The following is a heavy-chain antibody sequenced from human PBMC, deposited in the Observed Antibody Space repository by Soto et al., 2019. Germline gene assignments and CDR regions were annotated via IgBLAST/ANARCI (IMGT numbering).Heavy chain of an antibody. J-gene: IGHJ6*02. Sequence: GGSLRLSCAASGFTFSSYSMNWVRQAPGKGLEWVSSISSSSSYIYYADSVKGRFTISRDNAKNSLYLQMNSLRAEDTAVYYCARAGFWSGYYHSYYYYGMDVWGQGTTVTVSS. CDR1: GFTFSSYS. CDR2: ISSSSSYI. CDR3: ARAGFWSGYYHSYYYYGMDV. D-gene: IGHD3-3*01. V-gene: IGHV3-21*01.